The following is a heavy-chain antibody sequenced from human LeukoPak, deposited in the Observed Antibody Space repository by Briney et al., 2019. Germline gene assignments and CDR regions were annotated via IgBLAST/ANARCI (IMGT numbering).Heavy chain of an antibody. D-gene: IGHD4-17*01. CDR3: AHSRDYGDLYY. CDR1: GFSLSTSGGG. CDR2: SYWDDDQ. J-gene: IGHJ4*02. Sequence: SGPTLVNPTQTLTLTCTFSGFSLSTSGGGGGWIRQPPGKALEWLALSYWDDDQRYSPSLKSRLTLTKDTSKNQVVLTMTNMDPVDTATYYCAHSRDYGDLYYWGQGTLVTVSS. V-gene: IGHV2-5*02.